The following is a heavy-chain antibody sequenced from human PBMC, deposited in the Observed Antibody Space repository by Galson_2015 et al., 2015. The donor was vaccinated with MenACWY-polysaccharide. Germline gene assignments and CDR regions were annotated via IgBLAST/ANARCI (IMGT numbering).Heavy chain of an antibody. Sequence: SLRLSCAASGFTFSNYNINWVRQAPGKGLEWVSCITGSSTYINYADSVKGRFTISRDNAKNSLFLQMNSLRAEDTAVYYCARDPTGSHSGLSYYYGLDIWGQGTTVTVSS. CDR3: ARDPTGSHSGLSYYYGLDI. CDR2: ITGSSTYI. V-gene: IGHV3-21*01. J-gene: IGHJ6*02. CDR1: GFTFSNYN. D-gene: IGHD4-11*01.